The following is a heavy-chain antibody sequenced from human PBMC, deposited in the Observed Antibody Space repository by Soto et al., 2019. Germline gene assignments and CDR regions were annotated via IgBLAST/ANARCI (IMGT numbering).Heavy chain of an antibody. CDR2: ISSSGSTI. J-gene: IGHJ6*02. D-gene: IGHD4-17*01. Sequence: QVKLVESGGGLVKPGGSLRLSCAASGFTFSDYYMSWIRQAPGKGLEWVSYISSSGSTIYYADSVKGRFTISRDNAKNSLYLQMNSLRAEDSAVYYCARGLRWFRDYYYGMDVWGQGTTVTVSS. CDR3: ARGLRWFRDYYYGMDV. V-gene: IGHV3-11*01. CDR1: GFTFSDYY.